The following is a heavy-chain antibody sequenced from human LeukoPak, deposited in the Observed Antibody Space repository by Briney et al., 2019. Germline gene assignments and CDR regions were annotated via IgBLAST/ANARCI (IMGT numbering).Heavy chain of an antibody. V-gene: IGHV1-69*05. CDR1: GGTFSSYA. D-gene: IGHD3-10*01. CDR3: AREVTMVRGVIHSDAFDI. CDR2: IIPIFGTA. J-gene: IGHJ3*02. Sequence: ASVKVSCKASGGTFSSYAISWVRKAPGQGLEWMGGIIPIFGTANYAQMFQGRVTITTDESTSTAYMELSSLRSEDTAVYYCAREVTMVRGVIHSDAFDIWGQGTMISVSS.